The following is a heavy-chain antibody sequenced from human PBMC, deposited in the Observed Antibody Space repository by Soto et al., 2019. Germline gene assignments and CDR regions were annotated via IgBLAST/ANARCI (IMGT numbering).Heavy chain of an antibody. J-gene: IGHJ4*02. CDR1: GYTFTGCA. V-gene: IGHV1-18*04. CDR3: ARGVGAFDF. CDR2: ITVYNGIT. Sequence: GASVKVSCKASGYTFTGCAISWVRQAPGQGLEWMGSITVYNGITNYAQNLQGRVTLTTDTSTSTAHMELRSLRSDDTAVYYCARGVGAFDFWGQGTLVTVSS. D-gene: IGHD1-26*01.